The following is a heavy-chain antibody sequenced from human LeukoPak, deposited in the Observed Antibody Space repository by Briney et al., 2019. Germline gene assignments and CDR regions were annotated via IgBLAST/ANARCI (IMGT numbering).Heavy chain of an antibody. Sequence: GGSLRVSCTANGFPFGDYAVSSVRQAPGKRLECVGFIRRKEYGGTTEYAASVKGKFTISRDDSKTIAYLQMNSLKAEDTAVYFCTRNLADRPGFDAWGQGTLVTVSS. J-gene: IGHJ4*02. V-gene: IGHV3-49*04. CDR3: TRNLADRPGFDA. CDR1: GFPFGDYA. D-gene: IGHD6-6*01. CDR2: IRRKEYGGTT.